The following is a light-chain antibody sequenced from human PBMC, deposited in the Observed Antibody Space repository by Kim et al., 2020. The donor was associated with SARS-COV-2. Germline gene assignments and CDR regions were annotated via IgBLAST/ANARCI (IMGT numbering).Light chain of an antibody. CDR2: EDN. J-gene: IGLJ1*01. CDR3: QSYDSSNQV. CDR1: RGSIASNY. Sequence: GKTVTISCTRSRGSIASNYVQWYQQRPGSAPTTVIYEDNQRPSGVPDRFSGSIDSSSNSASLTISGLKTEDEADYYCQSYDSSNQVFGTGTKVTVL. V-gene: IGLV6-57*03.